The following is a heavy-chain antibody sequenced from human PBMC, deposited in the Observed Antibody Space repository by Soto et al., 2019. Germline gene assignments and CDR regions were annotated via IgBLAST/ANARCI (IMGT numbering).Heavy chain of an antibody. CDR3: ARGLGDQHFYYYYYYGMDV. Sequence: SETLSLTCTVSGGSISSGDYYWSWIRQPPGKGLEWIGYIYYSGSTYYNPSLKSRVTISVDTSKNQFSLKLSSVTAADTAVYYCARGLGDQHFYYYYYYGMDVWGQGTTVTVSS. D-gene: IGHD4-17*01. CDR1: GGSISSGDYY. CDR2: IYYSGST. V-gene: IGHV4-30-4*01. J-gene: IGHJ6*02.